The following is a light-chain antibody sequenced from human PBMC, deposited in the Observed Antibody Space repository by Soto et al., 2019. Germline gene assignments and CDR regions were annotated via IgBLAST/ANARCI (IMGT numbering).Light chain of an antibody. V-gene: IGKV3-20*01. Sequence: EIVLKQSPGSLSLSPGQSATLSCRTSKSVDSTFFAWYQKKPGQAPRLLIYGASKRDTGVPDRFSGSGSGTDFTLTISRLEPEDLAVYYCQQYMSSVTFGQGTKVEI. CDR3: QQYMSSVT. J-gene: IGKJ1*01. CDR1: KSVDSTF. CDR2: GAS.